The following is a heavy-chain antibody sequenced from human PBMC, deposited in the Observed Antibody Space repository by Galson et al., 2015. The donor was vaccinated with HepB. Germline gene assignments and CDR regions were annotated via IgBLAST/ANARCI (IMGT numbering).Heavy chain of an antibody. Sequence: SVKVSCKVSGGTFTSCAFSWVRQAPGQGPEWMGGIIPIFGAANYAQKFQGRLTITADESTSTAYMELSSLRSEDTAVYYCARRAATGEGYWYFDLWGRVTLITVSS. CDR2: IIPIFGAA. J-gene: IGHJ2*01. CDR3: ARRAATGEGYWYFDL. V-gene: IGHV1-69*13. CDR1: GGTFTSCA. D-gene: IGHD7-27*01.